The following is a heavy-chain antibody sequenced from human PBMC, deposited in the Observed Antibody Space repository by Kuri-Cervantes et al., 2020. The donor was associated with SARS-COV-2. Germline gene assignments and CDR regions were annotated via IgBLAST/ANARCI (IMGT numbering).Heavy chain of an antibody. CDR1: GFTFSSYS. J-gene: IGHJ4*02. CDR3: ARRDYVWGSYRYQGEFDY. D-gene: IGHD3-16*02. V-gene: IGHV4-34*01. Sequence: GSLRLSCAASGFTFSSYSMNWVRQASGKGLEWIGEINHSGSTNYNPSLKSRVTISVDTSKNQFSLKLSSVTAADTAVYYCARRDYVWGSYRYQGEFDYWGQGTLVTVSS. CDR2: INHSGST.